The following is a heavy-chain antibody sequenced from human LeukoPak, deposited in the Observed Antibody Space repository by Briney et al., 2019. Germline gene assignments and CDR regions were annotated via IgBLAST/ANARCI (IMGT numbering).Heavy chain of an antibody. CDR1: GGTFSNYG. J-gene: IGHJ5*02. V-gene: IGHV1-69*06. D-gene: IGHD6-13*01. CDR2: IIPIFGTA. CDR3: ARDMEAAAVLSLDP. Sequence: SVKVSCTASGGTFSNYGISWVRQAPGQGLEWMGGIIPIFGTANYAQKFQGRVTITADKSTSTAFMELSSLRSEDTAVYYCARDMEAAAVLSLDPWGQGTLVTVSS.